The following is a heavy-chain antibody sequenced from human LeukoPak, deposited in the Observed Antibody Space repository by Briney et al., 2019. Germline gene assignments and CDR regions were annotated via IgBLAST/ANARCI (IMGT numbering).Heavy chain of an antibody. CDR3: ARLYYYYGMDV. Sequence: SETLSLTCTVSGGSIRSSSYYWGWIRQPPGKGLEWIGSIYYSGSTYYNPSLKSRITISVDTSKNQFSLKLSSVTAADTAVYYCARLYYYYGMDVWGQGTTVTVSS. V-gene: IGHV4-39*01. CDR2: IYYSGST. J-gene: IGHJ6*02. CDR1: GGSIRSSSYY.